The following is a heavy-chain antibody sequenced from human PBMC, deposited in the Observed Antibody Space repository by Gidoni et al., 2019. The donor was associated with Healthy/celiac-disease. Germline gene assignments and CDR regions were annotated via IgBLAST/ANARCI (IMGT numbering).Heavy chain of an antibody. V-gene: IGHV3-48*02. CDR3: ARDHTMVRGVPLVYFDY. CDR2: ISSSSSTI. CDR1: VFTFSSYS. D-gene: IGHD3-10*01. J-gene: IGHJ4*02. Sequence: EVQLVESGGGLVQPGGSLRLSCAASVFTFSSYSMNWVRQAPGKGLEWVSYISSSSSTIYYADSVKGRFTISRDNAKNSLYLQMNSLRDEDTAVYYCARDHTMVRGVPLVYFDYWGQGTLVTVSS.